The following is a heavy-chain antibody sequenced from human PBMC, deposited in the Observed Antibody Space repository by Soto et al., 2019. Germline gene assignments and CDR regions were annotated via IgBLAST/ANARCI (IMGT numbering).Heavy chain of an antibody. D-gene: IGHD3-22*01. J-gene: IGHJ4*02. Sequence: GQSLKIWCKGAEYSIAGYWISWVRQKPGKGLEWMGRIDPSDSQTYYSPSFRGHVTISVTKSITTVFLQWSSLRASGTAMYYCARQIYDSDTGPNFQYYFDSWGQGTPVTVSS. V-gene: IGHV5-10-1*01. CDR1: EYSIAGYW. CDR3: ARQIYDSDTGPNFQYYFDS. CDR2: IDPSDSQT.